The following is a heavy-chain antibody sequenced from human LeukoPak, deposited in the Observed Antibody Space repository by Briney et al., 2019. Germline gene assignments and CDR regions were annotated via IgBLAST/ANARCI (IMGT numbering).Heavy chain of an antibody. J-gene: IGHJ4*02. Sequence: GRSLRLSCAASGFTFSSYGMHWVRQAPGKGLEWVAVISYDGSNKYYADSVKGRFTISRDNSKNPLYLQMNSLRAEDTAVYYCASGYGSGSDDYLDYWGQGALVTVSS. D-gene: IGHD3-10*01. V-gene: IGHV3-30*03. CDR3: ASGYGSGSDDYLDY. CDR1: GFTFSSYG. CDR2: ISYDGSNK.